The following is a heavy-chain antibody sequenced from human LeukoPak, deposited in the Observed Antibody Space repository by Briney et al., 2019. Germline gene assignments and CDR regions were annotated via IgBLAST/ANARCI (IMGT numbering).Heavy chain of an antibody. CDR2: ISSSSSYI. J-gene: IGHJ4*02. CDR1: GFTFSSYS. V-gene: IGHV3-21*04. Sequence: PGGSLRLSCAASGFTFSSYSMNWVRQAPGKGLEWVSSISSSSSYIYYADSVKGRFTISRDNSKNSLYLQMNSLRTEDTALYYCAKDASDCSGGSCYTGEADYWGQGTLVTVSS. D-gene: IGHD2-15*01. CDR3: AKDASDCSGGSCYTGEADY.